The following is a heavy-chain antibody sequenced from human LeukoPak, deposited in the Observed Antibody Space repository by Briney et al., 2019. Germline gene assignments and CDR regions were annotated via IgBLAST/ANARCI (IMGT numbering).Heavy chain of an antibody. CDR2: INTDGSST. D-gene: IGHD3-22*01. Sequence: PGGSLRLSCAASGFTFSSYWMHWVRQAPGKGLVWVSHINTDGSSTSYADSAKGRFTISRDNAKNTLYLQMNSLRAEDTAVYYCARDIYDSSGYYYGPFDYWGQGTLVTVSS. J-gene: IGHJ4*02. V-gene: IGHV3-74*01. CDR3: ARDIYDSSGYYYGPFDY. CDR1: GFTFSSYW.